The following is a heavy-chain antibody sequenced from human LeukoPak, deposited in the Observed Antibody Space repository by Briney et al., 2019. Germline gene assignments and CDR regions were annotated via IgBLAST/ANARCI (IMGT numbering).Heavy chain of an antibody. CDR2: ISYSGST. Sequence: PSETLSLTCTVSGVSISSYYWSWIRQPPGKALECIGYISYSGSTNYNPSLKSRVTISVDTSKNQFSLKLSSVTAADTAVYYCARDSAHWYFDLWGRGTLVTVSS. CDR3: ARDSAHWYFDL. CDR1: GVSISSYY. J-gene: IGHJ2*01. V-gene: IGHV4-59*13.